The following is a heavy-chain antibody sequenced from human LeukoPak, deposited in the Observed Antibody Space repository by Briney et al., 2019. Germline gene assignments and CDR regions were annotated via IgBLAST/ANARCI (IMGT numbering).Heavy chain of an antibody. Sequence: SVKVSCKASGYTFTSYYMHWVRQAPGQGLEWMGGIIPIFGTANYAQKFQGRVTITADESTSTAYMELSSLRSEDTAVYYCASRAGYCSSTSCYTGWFDPWGQGTLVTVSS. CDR2: IIPIFGTA. D-gene: IGHD2-2*02. V-gene: IGHV1-69*13. CDR3: ASRAGYCSSTSCYTGWFDP. CDR1: GYTFTSYY. J-gene: IGHJ5*02.